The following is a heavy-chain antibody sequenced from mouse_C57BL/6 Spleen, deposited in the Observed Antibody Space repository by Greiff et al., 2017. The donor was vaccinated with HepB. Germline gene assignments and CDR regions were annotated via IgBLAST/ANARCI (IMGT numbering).Heavy chain of an antibody. D-gene: IGHD2-5*01. CDR2: IDPETGGT. CDR1: GYTFTDYE. J-gene: IGHJ4*01. V-gene: IGHV1-15*01. CDR3: TRSNYSNYNAMDY. Sequence: QVTLKESGAELVRPGASVTLSCKASGYTFTDYEMHWVKQTPVHGLEWIGAIDPETGGTAYNQKFKGKAILTADKSSSTAYMELRSLTSEDSAVYYCTRSNYSNYNAMDYWGQGTSVTVSS.